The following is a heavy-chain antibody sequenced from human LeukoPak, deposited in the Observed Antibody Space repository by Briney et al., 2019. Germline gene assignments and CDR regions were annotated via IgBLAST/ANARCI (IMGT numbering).Heavy chain of an antibody. CDR2: IYYSGST. CDR1: GGSISSYY. CDR3: ARDVAAAGPGWFDP. D-gene: IGHD6-13*01. Sequence: SETLSLTCTVSGGSISSYYWSWIRQPPGKGLEWIGDIYYSGSTNYNPSLKSRVTISVDTSKNQFSLKLSSVTAADTAVYYCARDVAAAGPGWFDPWGQGTLVTVSS. V-gene: IGHV4-59*01. J-gene: IGHJ5*02.